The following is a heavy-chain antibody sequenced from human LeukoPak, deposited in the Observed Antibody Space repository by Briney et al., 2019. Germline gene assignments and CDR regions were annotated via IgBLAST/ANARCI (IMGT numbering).Heavy chain of an antibody. Sequence: GESLKISCKGSGYSFTSYWISWVRQMPGKVLEWMGGIDPSDSYTNYSPSFQGHVTISSDKSISTAYLPWSSLKASDTAMYYCASPVGDSYGSGLDYWGQGTPVTVSS. CDR3: ASPVGDSYGSGLDY. CDR2: IDPSDSYT. V-gene: IGHV5-10-1*01. J-gene: IGHJ4*02. D-gene: IGHD3-10*01. CDR1: GYSFTSYW.